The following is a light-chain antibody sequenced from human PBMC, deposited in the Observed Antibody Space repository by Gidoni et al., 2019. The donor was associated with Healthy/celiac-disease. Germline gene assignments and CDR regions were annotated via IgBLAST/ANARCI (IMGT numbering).Light chain of an antibody. CDR3: QQYNSYPWT. CDR2: KAS. Sequence: DIQMTQSPSTLSASVGDRVTITCRASQSISSWLAWYQQKPGKAPKRLIYKASSLESGVPARFNGSGSGTEFTLTISSLQPDDFATYCCQQYNSYPWTFGQETKVEIK. J-gene: IGKJ1*01. V-gene: IGKV1-5*03. CDR1: QSISSW.